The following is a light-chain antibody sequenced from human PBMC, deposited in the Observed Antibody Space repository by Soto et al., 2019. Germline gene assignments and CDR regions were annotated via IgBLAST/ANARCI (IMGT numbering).Light chain of an antibody. CDR3: MQATPWPPMYT. V-gene: IGKV2-30*01. CDR1: QSLVYSDGNSY. Sequence: DVVMTQSPLSLSVTLGQPASISCRSSQSLVYSDGNSYLNWFQLRPGQSPRRLIYQVSNRDSGVXDXFXXSGSGADFTLKISRVEAEDVGVYYCMQATPWPPMYTFGQGTKLEIK. J-gene: IGKJ2*01. CDR2: QVS.